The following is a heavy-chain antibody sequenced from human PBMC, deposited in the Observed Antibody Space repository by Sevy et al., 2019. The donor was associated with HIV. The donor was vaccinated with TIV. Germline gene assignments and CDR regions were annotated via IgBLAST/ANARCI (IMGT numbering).Heavy chain of an antibody. J-gene: IGHJ6*02. Sequence: SETLSLTCTVSGGSISSYYWSWIRQPPGKGLEAIVYMYYNGRTYYNPALNSRVTISVDKSQNQLSLQLSSVTAAVTGVYDWARAGGNTDCGMDVWGQGTTGAVS. CDR1: GGSISSYY. CDR2: MYYNGRT. D-gene: IGHD2-8*02. CDR3: ARAGGNTDCGMDV. V-gene: IGHV4-59*01.